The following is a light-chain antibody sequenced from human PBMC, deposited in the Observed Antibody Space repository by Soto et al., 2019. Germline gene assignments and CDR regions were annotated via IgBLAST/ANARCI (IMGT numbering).Light chain of an antibody. CDR1: QTISSW. Sequence: DIQITQSPSTLSGSVGDRVTITCRASQTISSWLAWYQHKPGKAPKLLIYAASTLQSGVPSRFRGSGYGTDFALTISSLTPEDFATYYCQQSYNSPPITLGQGTRLDIK. CDR3: QQSYNSPPIT. V-gene: IGKV1-39*01. CDR2: AAS. J-gene: IGKJ5*01.